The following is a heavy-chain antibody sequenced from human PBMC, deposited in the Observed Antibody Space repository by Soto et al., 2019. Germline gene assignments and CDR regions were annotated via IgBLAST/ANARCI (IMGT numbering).Heavy chain of an antibody. V-gene: IGHV3-15*01. CDR1: GFAFSNAW. J-gene: IGHJ5*02. Sequence: EVQLVESGGGLVKPGGSLRLSCAASGFAFSNAWMSWVRQAPGKGLEWVGRIKSRTDGGTTDYAAPVKGRFTISRDDSKHPPYLQMNSLKTEDTAVYYCTTDVVPRYCRGGSCYPAVGPWGQGTLVTVSS. CDR3: TTDVVPRYCRGGSCYPAVGP. D-gene: IGHD2-15*01. CDR2: IKSRTDGGTT.